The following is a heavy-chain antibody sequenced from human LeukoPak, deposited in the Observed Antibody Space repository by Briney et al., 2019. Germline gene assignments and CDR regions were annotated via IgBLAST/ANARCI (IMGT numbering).Heavy chain of an antibody. V-gene: IGHV4-59*01. CDR2: IYYSGST. CDR1: GGSISSYY. J-gene: IGHJ4*02. CDR3: ARESMGLLVDY. D-gene: IGHD3-10*01. Sequence: SETPSLTCTVSGGSISSYYWSWIRQPPGKGLEWIGYIYYSGSTNYNPSLKSRVTISVDTSKNQFSLKLSSVTAADTAVYYCARESMGLLVDYWGQGTLVTVSS.